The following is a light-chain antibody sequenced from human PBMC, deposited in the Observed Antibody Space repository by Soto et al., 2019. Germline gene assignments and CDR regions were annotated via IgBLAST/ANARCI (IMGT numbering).Light chain of an antibody. CDR3: QEYSMWPLFT. CDR1: QSVGSN. Sequence: EIVVTQSPGILSVSPGDRATLSCRASQSVGSNLAWYQQKPGQVPTLLIYAASTRATVLPARFSGSGSGTDFTLTISSLQSEDFAVYYCQEYSMWPLFTFGPGTRVDIK. CDR2: AAS. V-gene: IGKV3-15*01. J-gene: IGKJ3*01.